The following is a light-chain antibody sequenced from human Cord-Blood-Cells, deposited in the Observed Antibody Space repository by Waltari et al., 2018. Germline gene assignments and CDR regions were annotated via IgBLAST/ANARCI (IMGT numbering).Light chain of an antibody. CDR3: QQRSNWPYT. Sequence: EIVLTQSPATLSLSPGERATLSCRASQSVSSYLAWYQQKPGQAPRFLIYDASNRATGIPARFSGSGPGTDFTLTISSLEPEDFAVYYCQQRSNWPYTFGQGTKLEIK. CDR1: QSVSSY. V-gene: IGKV3D-11*02. J-gene: IGKJ2*01. CDR2: DAS.